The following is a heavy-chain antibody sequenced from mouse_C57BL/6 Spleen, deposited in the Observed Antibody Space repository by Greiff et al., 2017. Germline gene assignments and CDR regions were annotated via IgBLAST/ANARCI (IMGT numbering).Heavy chain of an antibody. Sequence: QVQLQQPGAELVKPGASVKLSCKASGYTFTSYWMHWVKQRPGQGLEWIGMIHPNSGSTNYNEKFKSKATLTVDKSSSTAYMQLSSLTSEDSAVYYCASDGSRGYYCDYWGQGTTLTVSS. D-gene: IGHD1-1*01. CDR2: IHPNSGST. CDR3: ASDGSRGYYCDY. V-gene: IGHV1-64*01. CDR1: GYTFTSYW. J-gene: IGHJ2*01.